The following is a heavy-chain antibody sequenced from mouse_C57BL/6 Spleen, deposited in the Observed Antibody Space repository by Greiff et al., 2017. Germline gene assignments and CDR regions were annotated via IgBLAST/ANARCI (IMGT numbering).Heavy chain of an antibody. J-gene: IGHJ3*01. Sequence: VQLKQPGAELVKPGASVKLSCKASGYTFTSYWMHWVKQRPGRGLEWIGRIDPNSGGTKYNEKFKSKATLTVDKPSSAAYMQRSSLAAEDAAVYYCARRYGHDAFAYWGQGTLVTVSA. CDR2: IDPNSGGT. CDR1: GYTFTSYW. D-gene: IGHD2-2*01. V-gene: IGHV1-72*01. CDR3: ARRYGHDAFAY.